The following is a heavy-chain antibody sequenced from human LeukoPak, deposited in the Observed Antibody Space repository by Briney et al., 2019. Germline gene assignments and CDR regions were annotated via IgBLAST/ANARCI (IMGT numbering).Heavy chain of an antibody. D-gene: IGHD1-1*01. CDR3: ARDRAGTPSHYYYMDV. J-gene: IGHJ6*03. CDR1: GGSISSGSYY. Sequence: SQTLSLTCTVSGGSISSGSYYWSWIRQPAGKGLEWIGRIYTSGSTNYNPSLKSRVTISVDTSKNQFSLKLSSVTAADTAVYYCARDRAGTPSHYYYMDVWGKGTTVTVSS. V-gene: IGHV4-61*02. CDR2: IYTSGST.